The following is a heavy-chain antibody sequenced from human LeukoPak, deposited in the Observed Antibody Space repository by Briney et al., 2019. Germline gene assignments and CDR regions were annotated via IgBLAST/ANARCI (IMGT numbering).Heavy chain of an antibody. J-gene: IGHJ4*02. CDR1: GFTFSSYE. CDR2: ISSSGSTI. V-gene: IGHV3-48*03. D-gene: IGHD3-22*01. CDR3: AREGDSVTMIVPHFDY. Sequence: PGGSLRLSCAASGFTFSSYEMNWVRQAPGKGLEWVSYISSSGSTIYYADSVKGRFTISRDNAKNSLYLQMNRLRAEDTAVYYCAREGDSVTMIVPHFDYWGQGTLVTVSS.